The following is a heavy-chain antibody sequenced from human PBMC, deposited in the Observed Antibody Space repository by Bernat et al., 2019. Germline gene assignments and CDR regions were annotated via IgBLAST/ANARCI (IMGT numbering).Heavy chain of an antibody. V-gene: IGHV4-30-2*01. D-gene: IGHD6-13*01. J-gene: IGHJ4*02. Sequence: QLQLQESGSGLVKPSQTLSLTCAVSGGSISSGGYSWSWIRQPPGKGLEWIGYIYHSGSTYYNPSLKSRVTISVDTSKNQFSLKLSSVTAADTAVYYCARPWASIAALEHFDYWGQGTLVTVSS. CDR2: IYHSGST. CDR1: GGSISSGGYS. CDR3: ARPWASIAALEHFDY.